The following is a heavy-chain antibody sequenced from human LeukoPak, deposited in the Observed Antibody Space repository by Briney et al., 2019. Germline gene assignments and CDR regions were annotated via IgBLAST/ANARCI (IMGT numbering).Heavy chain of an antibody. CDR1: GFTFSSYG. V-gene: IGHV3-30*02. J-gene: IGHJ4*02. CDR3: AKDYSGSSYGPYDY. Sequence: PGGSLRLSCAASGFTFSSYGMHWVRQAPGKGLEWVAVIWYGGSNKYYADSVKGRFTISRDNSKNTLYLQMNSLRAEDTAVYYCAKDYSGSSYGPYDYWGQGTLVTVSS. CDR2: IWYGGSNK. D-gene: IGHD1-26*01.